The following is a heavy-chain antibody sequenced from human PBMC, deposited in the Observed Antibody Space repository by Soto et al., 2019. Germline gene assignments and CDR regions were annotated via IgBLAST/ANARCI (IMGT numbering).Heavy chain of an antibody. CDR3: AKDWGSSGWFNWFDP. Sequence: GGSLRLSCAASGFTFSSYSMNWVRQAPGKGLEWVSYISSSSSTIYYADSVKGRVTISRDNSKNSLYLQMDSLRPEDTAVYYCAKDWGSSGWFNWFDPWGQGTLVTVSS. CDR2: ISSSSSTI. D-gene: IGHD6-19*01. V-gene: IGHV3-48*01. J-gene: IGHJ5*02. CDR1: GFTFSSYS.